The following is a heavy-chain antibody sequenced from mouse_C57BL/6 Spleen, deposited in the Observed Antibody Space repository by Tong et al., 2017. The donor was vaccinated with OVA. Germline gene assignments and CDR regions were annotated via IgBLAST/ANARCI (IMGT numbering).Heavy chain of an antibody. V-gene: IGHV14-4*01. CDR1: GFNIKDDY. CDR3: TTGGNYEGWYFDV. Sequence: EVQLQESGAELVRPGASVKLSCTASGFNIKDDYMHWVKQRPEQGLEWIGWIDPENGDTEYASKFQGKATITADTSSNTAYLQLSSLTSEDTAVYYCTTGGNYEGWYFDVWGTGTTVTVSS. CDR2: IDPENGDT. J-gene: IGHJ1*03. D-gene: IGHD2-1*01.